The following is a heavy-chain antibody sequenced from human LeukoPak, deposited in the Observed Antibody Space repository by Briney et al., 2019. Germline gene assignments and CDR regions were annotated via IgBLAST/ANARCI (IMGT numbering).Heavy chain of an antibody. D-gene: IGHD5-12*01. CDR3: AAAGYSGYDPPFDY. CDR2: IYYSGST. Sequence: MASETLSLTCTVSGGSISSYYWSWIRQPPGKGLEWIGYIYYSGSTNYNPSLKSRVTISVDTSKNQFSLKLSSVTAADTAVYYCAAAGYSGYDPPFDYWGQGTLVTVSS. J-gene: IGHJ4*02. V-gene: IGHV4-59*01. CDR1: GGSISSYY.